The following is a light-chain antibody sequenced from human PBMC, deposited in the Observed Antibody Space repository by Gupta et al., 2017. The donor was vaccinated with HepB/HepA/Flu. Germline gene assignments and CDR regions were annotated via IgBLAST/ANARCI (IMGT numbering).Light chain of an antibody. Sequence: QSVLTQPPSASGSPGQSVSIPCTATSGDIGGHNSVSWYQLHPGKAPKLIIYEVTKRPSGVPDRFSGSKSGNTASLTVSGLQAEDEAEYYCCSDVRYNYYVFGTGTKVTVL. CDR1: SGDIGGHNS. CDR2: EVT. CDR3: CSDVRYNYYV. J-gene: IGLJ1*01. V-gene: IGLV2-8*01.